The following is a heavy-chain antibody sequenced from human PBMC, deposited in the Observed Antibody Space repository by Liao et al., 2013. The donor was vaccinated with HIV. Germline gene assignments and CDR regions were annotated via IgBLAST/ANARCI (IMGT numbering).Heavy chain of an antibody. CDR1: GGSISSHY. CDR3: ARRDYMDV. Sequence: QVQLQESGPGLVKPSETLSLTCTVSGGSISSHYWSWIRQPPGKGLEWIGRISPSGSAHYNPSLESRLFMSVDTSRNQISLNLNSVSAADTAVYYCARRDYMDVWGKGTTVTVSS. CDR2: ISPSGSA. V-gene: IGHV4-4*07. J-gene: IGHJ6*03.